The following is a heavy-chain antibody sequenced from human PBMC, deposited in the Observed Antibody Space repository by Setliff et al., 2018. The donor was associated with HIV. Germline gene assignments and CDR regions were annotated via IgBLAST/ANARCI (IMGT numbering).Heavy chain of an antibody. CDR2: INHSHST. V-gene: IGHV4-34*01. J-gene: IGHJ4*02. Sequence: SETLSLTCAVYGESFSGYYWSWIRQPPGKGLEWIGEINHSHSTTYNPSLESRLTLSVDTSKKQFSLTLSSVTAADTAVYYCARGGGITWRSYSFDYWGQGTLVTV. D-gene: IGHD3-10*01. CDR3: ARGGGITWRSYSFDY. CDR1: GESFSGYY.